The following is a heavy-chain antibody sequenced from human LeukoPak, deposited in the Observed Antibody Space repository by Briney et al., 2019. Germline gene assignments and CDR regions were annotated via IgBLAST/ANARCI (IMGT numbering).Heavy chain of an antibody. CDR2: INHSGST. CDR1: GGSFSGYY. CDR3: ARLGRRSYYDSSGYYRRYYFDY. J-gene: IGHJ4*02. D-gene: IGHD3-22*01. V-gene: IGHV4-34*01. Sequence: SETLSLTCAVSGGSFSGYYWSWIRQPPGKGLEWIGEINHSGSTNYNPSLKSRVTISVDTSKNQFSLKLSSVTAADTAVYYCARLGRRSYYDSSGYYRRYYFDYWGQGTLVTVSS.